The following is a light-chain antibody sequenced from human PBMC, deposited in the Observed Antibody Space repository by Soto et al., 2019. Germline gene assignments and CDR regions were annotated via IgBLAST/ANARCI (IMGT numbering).Light chain of an antibody. J-gene: IGKJ1*01. CDR3: QQYGSSPKT. CDR1: QSVSSSY. Sequence: EIVLTQSPGTLSLSPGERATLSCRASQSVSSSYLAWYQQKPGQAPRLLLYGASSRATGIPDRFSGSGSGTDFTLTISRLEPEDCAVYYCQQYGSSPKTFGQGTKVEIK. CDR2: GAS. V-gene: IGKV3-20*01.